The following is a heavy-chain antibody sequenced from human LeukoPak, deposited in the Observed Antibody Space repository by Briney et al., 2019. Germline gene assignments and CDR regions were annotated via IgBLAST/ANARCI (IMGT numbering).Heavy chain of an antibody. CDR3: ARGVLRFLEWLLPNYYYYYMDV. V-gene: IGHV6-1*01. D-gene: IGHD3-3*01. J-gene: IGHJ6*03. Sequence: SQTLSLTCAISGDSVSSNSAAWNWIRQSPSRGLEWLGRTYYRSKWYNDYAVSVKSRITINPDTSKNQFSLQLNSATPEDTAVYYCARGVLRFLEWLLPNYYYYYMDVWGKGTTVTVSS. CDR1: GDSVSSNSAA. CDR2: TYYRSKWYN.